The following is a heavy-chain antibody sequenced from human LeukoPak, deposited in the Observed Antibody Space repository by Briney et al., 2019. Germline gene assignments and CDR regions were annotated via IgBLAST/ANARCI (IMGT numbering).Heavy chain of an antibody. D-gene: IGHD2-8*01. CDR2: IFYSGST. V-gene: IGHV4-59*01. Sequence: TSETLSLTCTVCSGSISDYDWSWVRQPPGKGLEWIGYIFYSGSTSYNPSLKSRVTLSVDTSKNQFSLKLRSVTAADTAVYYCARSGQRGTSAEYFQLWGQGALVTVSS. CDR1: SGSISDYD. CDR3: ARSGQRGTSAEYFQL. J-gene: IGHJ1*01.